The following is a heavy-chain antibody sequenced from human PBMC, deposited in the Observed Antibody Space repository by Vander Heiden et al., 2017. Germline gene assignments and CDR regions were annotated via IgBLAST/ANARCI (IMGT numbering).Heavy chain of an antibody. CDR2: INPKSGDI. V-gene: IGHV1-2*06. J-gene: IGHJ6*02. CDR3: EYDRHYGMDV. CDR1: GDSFPGYY. D-gene: IGHD3-16*01. Sequence: QAQLVQSGAEAKQPGAAVNVSCKPSGDSFPGYYMTWVRQAPKQGLEWIGRINPKSGDIYYDQEFQGRVTMTSDWSISTAYMELTSLRSDDTAAYYCEYDRHYGMDVWGQGTTVSVS.